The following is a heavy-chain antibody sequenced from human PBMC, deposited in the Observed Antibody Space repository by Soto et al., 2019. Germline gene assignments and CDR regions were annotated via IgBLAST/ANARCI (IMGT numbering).Heavy chain of an antibody. V-gene: IGHV3-23*01. Sequence: GGSLRLSCAASGFTFSSYAMRWVRQAPGKGLEWVSAISGSGGSTYYADSVKGRFTISRDNSKNTLYLQMNSLRAEDTAVYYCAKGSRSMTTVTRGIFDIWGQGTMVTVSS. D-gene: IGHD4-17*01. CDR1: GFTFSSYA. J-gene: IGHJ3*02. CDR3: AKGSRSMTTVTRGIFDI. CDR2: ISGSGGST.